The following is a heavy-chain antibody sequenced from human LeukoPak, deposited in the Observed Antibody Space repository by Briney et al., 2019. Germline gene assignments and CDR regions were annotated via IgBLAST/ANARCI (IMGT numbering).Heavy chain of an antibody. J-gene: IGHJ6*02. CDR2: ISSTSGTI. CDR3: ARDYYGMDV. CDR1: GFIFRSHT. V-gene: IGHV3-48*02. Sequence: GGSLRLSCAASGFIFRSHTMNWVRQGPGKGLEWVSYISSTSGTIYYADSVKGRFTISRDNAKNSLYLQMNSLRDEDPAVYYCARDYYGMDVWGQGTTVTVS.